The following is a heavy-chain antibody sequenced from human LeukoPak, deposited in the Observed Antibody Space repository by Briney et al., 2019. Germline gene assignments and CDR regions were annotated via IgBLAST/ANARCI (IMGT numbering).Heavy chain of an antibody. CDR1: GFTFSSYW. CDR2: IKQDGSEK. CDR3: ARDSIRRDYVWGSYLY. Sequence: GGSLRLSCAASGFTFSSYWMSWVRQAPGKGRKWLANIKQDGSEKYYVDSVKGRFTISRDNAKNSLYLQMSSLRAEDTAVYYCARDSIRRDYVWGSYLYWGQGTLVTVSS. J-gene: IGHJ4*02. D-gene: IGHD3-16*02. V-gene: IGHV3-7*01.